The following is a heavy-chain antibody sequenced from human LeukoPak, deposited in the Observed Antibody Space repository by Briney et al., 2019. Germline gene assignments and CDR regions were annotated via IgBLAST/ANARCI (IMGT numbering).Heavy chain of an antibody. V-gene: IGHV4-59*10. CDR3: AGGGYYGSGSYGPSGY. CDR2: IYTSGST. CDR1: GGSFSGYY. Sequence: SETLSLTCAAYGGSFSGYYWSWIRQPPGKGLEWIGRIYTSGSTNYNPSLKSRVTMSVDTSKNQFSLKLSSVTAADTAVYYCAGGGYYGSGSYGPSGYWGQGTLVTVSS. J-gene: IGHJ4*02. D-gene: IGHD3-10*01.